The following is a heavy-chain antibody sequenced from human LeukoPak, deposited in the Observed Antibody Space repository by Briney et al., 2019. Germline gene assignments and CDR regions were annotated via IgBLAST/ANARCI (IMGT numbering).Heavy chain of an antibody. J-gene: IGHJ6*03. Sequence: GESLKISRKGSGYSFTSYWIGWVRQMPGKGLEWMGIIYPGDSDTRYSPSFQGQVTISADKSISTAYLQWSSLKASDTAMYYCARYQSGSYPYYYYYYMDVWGKGTTVTVSS. CDR1: GYSFTSYW. V-gene: IGHV5-51*01. D-gene: IGHD1-26*01. CDR3: ARYQSGSYPYYYYYYMDV. CDR2: IYPGDSDT.